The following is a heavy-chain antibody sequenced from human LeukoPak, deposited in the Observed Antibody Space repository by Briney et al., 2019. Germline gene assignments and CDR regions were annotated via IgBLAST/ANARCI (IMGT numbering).Heavy chain of an antibody. D-gene: IGHD6-19*01. Sequence: PGGSLRLSCAASRFTFSNAWVSWVRQAPGKGLEWVGRIKSKTDGGTTDYAAPVKGRFTISRDESKNTLYLQMNSLKTEDTAVYYCTTEPDAQPIAVAGTGVDYWGQGTLVTVSS. CDR1: RFTFSNAW. CDR3: TTEPDAQPIAVAGTGVDY. CDR2: IKSKTDGGTT. V-gene: IGHV3-15*01. J-gene: IGHJ4*02.